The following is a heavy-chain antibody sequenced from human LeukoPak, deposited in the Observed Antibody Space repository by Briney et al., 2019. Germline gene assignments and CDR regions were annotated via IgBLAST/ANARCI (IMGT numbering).Heavy chain of an antibody. CDR2: ITSGSSTI. D-gene: IGHD4-17*01. V-gene: IGHV3-48*01. Sequence: GGPLRLSCTASGFIFSTYSMNWVRQAPGKGLEWVSYITSGSSTIYYADSVKGRFTISRDNAKNSLYLQMNSLRAEDTAVYYCARADYGDSLDYWGQGTLVTVSS. CDR3: ARADYGDSLDY. J-gene: IGHJ4*02. CDR1: GFIFSTYS.